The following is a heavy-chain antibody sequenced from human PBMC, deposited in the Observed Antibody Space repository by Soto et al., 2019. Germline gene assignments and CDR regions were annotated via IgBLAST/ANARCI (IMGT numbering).Heavy chain of an antibody. Sequence: QVQLVQSGAEVKKPGASVKVSCKASGYTFTSYGISWVRQAPGQGLEWMGWISAYNGNTNYAQKLQGRVTMTTDTSTSTAYMELRSLRSDDTAVYYCASGRITFWTDYYCYGMDVWGQGTTVTVSS. V-gene: IGHV1-18*01. CDR2: ISAYNGNT. CDR3: ASGRITFWTDYYCYGMDV. D-gene: IGHD3-16*01. CDR1: GYTFTSYG. J-gene: IGHJ6*02.